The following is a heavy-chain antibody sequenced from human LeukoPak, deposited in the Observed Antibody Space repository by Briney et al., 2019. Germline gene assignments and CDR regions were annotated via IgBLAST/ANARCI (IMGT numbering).Heavy chain of an antibody. CDR3: ARDFRGNYGSRGMDV. V-gene: IGHV4-59*01. CDR2: IYYSGST. Sequence: PSETLSLTCTVYGGSITSYWSWIRQPPGKGLRWIGYIYYSGSTNYNPSLKSRVTMSIDTSKNQFSLKLSSVTAADTAVYYCARDFRGNYGSRGMDVWGQGTTVTVSS. CDR1: GGSITSY. D-gene: IGHD3-16*01. J-gene: IGHJ6*02.